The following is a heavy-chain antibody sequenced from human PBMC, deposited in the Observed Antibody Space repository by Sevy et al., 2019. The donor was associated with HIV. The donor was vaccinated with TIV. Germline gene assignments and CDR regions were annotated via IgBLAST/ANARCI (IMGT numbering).Heavy chain of an antibody. CDR3: ARESGSNWYFDL. V-gene: IGHV3-33*01. Sequence: GGSLRLSCAASGFTFSNYGMHWVRQAPGKGLEWVGAIFSDANIKYYVDSVKGRFAISRDNSKNTVYLQMNSPRAEDTAVYSCARESGSNWYFDLWGRGTPVTVSS. CDR1: GFTFSNYG. J-gene: IGHJ2*01. D-gene: IGHD1-26*01. CDR2: IFSDANIK.